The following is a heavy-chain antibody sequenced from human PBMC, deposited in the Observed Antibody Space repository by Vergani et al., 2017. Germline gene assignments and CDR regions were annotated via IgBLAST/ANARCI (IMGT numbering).Heavy chain of an antibody. Sequence: QVQLVESGGGVVQPGRSLRLSCAASGFTFSSYGMHWVRQAPGKGLEWVAVISYDGSNKYYADSVKGRFTISRDNAKNSLYLQMNSLRAEDTAVYYCAREPTVVTGHFDYWGQGTLVTVSS. J-gene: IGHJ4*02. CDR2: ISYDGSNK. CDR3: AREPTVVTGHFDY. V-gene: IGHV3-30*03. CDR1: GFTFSSYG. D-gene: IGHD4-23*01.